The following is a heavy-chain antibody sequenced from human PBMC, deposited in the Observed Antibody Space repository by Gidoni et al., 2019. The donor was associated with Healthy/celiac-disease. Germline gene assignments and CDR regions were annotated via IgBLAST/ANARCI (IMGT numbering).Heavy chain of an antibody. CDR3: AKRATQTILPPWFGEFLFDY. CDR1: GFTFSSYA. Sequence: EVQLLESGGGLVQPGGSLRLSCAASGFTFSSYAMSWVRQAPGKGLEWVSAISGSGGSTYYADSVKGRFTISRDNSKNTLYLQMNSLRAEDTAVYYCAKRATQTILPPWFGEFLFDYWGQGTLVTVSS. D-gene: IGHD3-10*01. J-gene: IGHJ4*02. V-gene: IGHV3-23*01. CDR2: ISGSGGST.